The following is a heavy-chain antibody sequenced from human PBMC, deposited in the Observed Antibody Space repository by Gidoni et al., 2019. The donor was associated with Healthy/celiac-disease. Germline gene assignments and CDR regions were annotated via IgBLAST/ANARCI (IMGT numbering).Heavy chain of an antibody. J-gene: IGHJ4*02. D-gene: IGHD1-26*01. CDR3: AKGPHSGSLAGSDY. CDR2: IRGSGGST. CDR1: GFTFSSYA. Sequence: EVQLLESGGGLVQPGGSLRLSCAASGFTFSSYAMSWVRQAPGKGLEWVSAIRGSGGSTYYADSVKGRFTISRDNSKNTLYLQMNSLRAEDTAVYYCAKGPHSGSLAGSDYWGQGTLVTVSS. V-gene: IGHV3-23*01.